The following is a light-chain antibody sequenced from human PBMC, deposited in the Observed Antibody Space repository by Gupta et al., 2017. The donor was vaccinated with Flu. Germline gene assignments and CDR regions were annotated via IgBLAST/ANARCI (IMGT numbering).Light chain of an antibody. J-gene: IGKJ4*01. V-gene: IGKV2-30*02. CDR3: YQGVRFPRT. CDR1: HSRVHSRGTGY. CDR2: QLS. Sequence: RHSRVHSRGTGYLNWSQHIPGKSPMRLLYQLSNLHTGVPDRFSGSGSVTDFTLKISTWQGENCGIYFCYQGVRFPRTFGEGTTMDIK.